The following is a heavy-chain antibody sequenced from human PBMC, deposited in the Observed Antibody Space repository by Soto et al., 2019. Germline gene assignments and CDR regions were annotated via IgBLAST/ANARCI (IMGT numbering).Heavy chain of an antibody. J-gene: IGHJ6*02. D-gene: IGHD3-3*01. CDR2: IYYSGST. CDR3: ARSREGSYDFWSGYYTERMYYYGMDV. CDR1: GGSISSGGYY. V-gene: IGHV4-31*03. Sequence: SETLSLTCTVSGGSISSGGYYWSWIRQHPGKGLEWIGYIYYSGSTYYNPSLKSRVTISVDTSKNQFSLKLSSVTAADTAVYYCARSREGSYDFWSGYYTERMYYYGMDVWGQGTTVTVSS.